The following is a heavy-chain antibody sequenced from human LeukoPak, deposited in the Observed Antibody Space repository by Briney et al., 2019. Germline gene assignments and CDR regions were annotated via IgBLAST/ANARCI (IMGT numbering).Heavy chain of an antibody. Sequence: SVKVSCTASGGTFSRYAISWVRQAPGQGLEWMGGIIPIFGTANYAQKFQGRVTITADESTSTAYMKLSSVRSEDTAVYYCATEIHRGSGIAAVWGQGTLVTVSS. CDR1: GGTFSRYA. V-gene: IGHV1-69*13. CDR2: IIPIFGTA. CDR3: ATEIHRGSGIAAV. D-gene: IGHD6-13*01. J-gene: IGHJ4*02.